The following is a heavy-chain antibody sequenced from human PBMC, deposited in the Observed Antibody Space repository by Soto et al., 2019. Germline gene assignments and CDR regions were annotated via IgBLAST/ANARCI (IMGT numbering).Heavy chain of an antibody. CDR3: ASSGWSPARGFDP. V-gene: IGHV1-46*03. J-gene: IGHJ5*02. D-gene: IGHD6-19*01. CDR2: INPSDGST. Sequence: QVEPVQSGAEVKKPGASVKVSCKASGYTFTSYYMHWVRQAPGQGLEWMGIINPSDGSTTYAQKFQGRVTMTRDTSTRTLYMELSSLRSEDTAVYYCASSGWSPARGFDPWGQGTLVTVSS. CDR1: GYTFTSYY.